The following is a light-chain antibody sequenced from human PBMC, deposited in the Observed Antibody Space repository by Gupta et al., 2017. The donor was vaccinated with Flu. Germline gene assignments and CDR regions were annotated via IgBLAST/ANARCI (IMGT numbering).Light chain of an antibody. Sequence: FMLTQPHSESGSPGKTVTISCTRSSGSFASHFVQWYQQRPGSAPTTVIYEHNQRPSGVPDRFSGSVDYSSNSASLTISGLRTEDEADYYCQSYDSDNQVFGGGTKLTVL. CDR1: SGSFASHF. CDR2: EHN. J-gene: IGLJ3*02. CDR3: QSYDSDNQV. V-gene: IGLV6-57*03.